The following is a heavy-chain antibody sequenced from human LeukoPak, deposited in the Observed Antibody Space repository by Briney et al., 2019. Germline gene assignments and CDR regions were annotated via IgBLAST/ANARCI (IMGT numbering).Heavy chain of an antibody. Sequence: GGSLRLSCAASGFTFDDYAMHWVRQAPGEGLEWVSGISWNSGSIGYADSVKGRFTISRDNAKNSLYLQMNSLRAEDTALYYCAKSFRGDMVRELPVFDYWGQGTLVTVSS. V-gene: IGHV3-9*01. CDR3: AKSFRGDMVRELPVFDY. J-gene: IGHJ4*02. CDR1: GFTFDDYA. D-gene: IGHD3-10*01. CDR2: ISWNSGSI.